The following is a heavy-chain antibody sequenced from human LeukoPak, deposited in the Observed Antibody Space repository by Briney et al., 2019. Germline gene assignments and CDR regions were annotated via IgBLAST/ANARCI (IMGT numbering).Heavy chain of an antibody. J-gene: IGHJ4*02. CDR2: IGYDGSNK. Sequence: GGSLRLSCAASGFTFSNYGMHWVRQAPGKGLEWVAFIGYDGSNKYYAESVRGRFTISRDNSKNTLYMQMNSLRTEDTAVYYCAKGTTVTSPYFDYWGQGTLVTVSS. CDR1: GFTFSNYG. V-gene: IGHV3-30*02. CDR3: AKGTTVTSPYFDY. D-gene: IGHD4-17*01.